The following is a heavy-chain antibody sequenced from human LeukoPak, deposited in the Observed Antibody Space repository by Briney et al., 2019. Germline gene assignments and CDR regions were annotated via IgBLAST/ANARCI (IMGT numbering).Heavy chain of an antibody. CDR2: IYPGDSDT. CDR3: ARHYHYDILTGYTNWFDP. Sequence: GESLNISCKGSGYSFTSYWIGWVRQMPGKGLEWMGIIYPGDSDTRYSPSFQGQVTISADKSISTAYLQWSSLKASDTAMYYCARHYHYDILTGYTNWFDPWGQGTLVTVSS. D-gene: IGHD3-9*01. J-gene: IGHJ5*02. V-gene: IGHV5-51*01. CDR1: GYSFTSYW.